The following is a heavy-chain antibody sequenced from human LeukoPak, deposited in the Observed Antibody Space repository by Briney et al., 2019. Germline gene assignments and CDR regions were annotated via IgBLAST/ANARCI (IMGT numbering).Heavy chain of an antibody. CDR3: AREGAWNTFDY. CDR1: GFTFSSYA. D-gene: IGHD1/OR15-1a*01. Sequence: VGSLRLSCAASGFTFSSYAMIWVRQAPGKGLECVSAISSNGGATYYANSVRGRFTISRDNSKNTLYLQMGSLKVEDMAVYYCAREGAWNTFDYWGQGTLGTVSS. J-gene: IGHJ4*02. CDR2: ISSNGGAT. V-gene: IGHV3-64*01.